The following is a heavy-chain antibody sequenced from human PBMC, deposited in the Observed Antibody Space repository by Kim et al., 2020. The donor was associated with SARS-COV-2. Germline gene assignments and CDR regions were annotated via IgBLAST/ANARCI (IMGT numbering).Heavy chain of an antibody. J-gene: IGHJ3*01. CDR3: AREGQSSGRAGTYDV. D-gene: IGHD1-1*01. V-gene: IGHV3-30*01. Sequence: SVKGRFTVSRDNPNNVMFLQLDSLRPEDTAVYYCAREGQSSGRAGTYDVWGRGTLVTVSS.